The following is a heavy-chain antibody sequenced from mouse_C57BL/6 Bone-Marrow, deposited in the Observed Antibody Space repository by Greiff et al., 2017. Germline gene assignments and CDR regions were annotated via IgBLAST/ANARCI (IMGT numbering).Heavy chain of an antibody. Sequence: EVQLQQSGPELVKPGASVKISCKASGYTFTDYYMNWVKQSHGKSLEWIGDINPNNGGTSYNQKLKGKATFTVEKSSSTSYIELRSLTSEDSAVYYCARSDDYDVRFDYWGQGTTLTVSS. CDR2: INPNNGGT. CDR3: ARSDDYDVRFDY. D-gene: IGHD2-4*01. V-gene: IGHV1-26*01. CDR1: GYTFTDYY. J-gene: IGHJ2*01.